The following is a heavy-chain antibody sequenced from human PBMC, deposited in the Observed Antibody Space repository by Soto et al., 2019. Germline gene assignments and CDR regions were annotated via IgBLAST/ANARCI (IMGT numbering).Heavy chain of an antibody. CDR1: GFTFSSYA. Sequence: EVQLLESGGGLVQPGGSLRLSCAASGFTFSSYAMSWVRQAPGKGLEWVSAISGSGGSTYYADSVKGRFTISRDNSKNTLYLQMNSLRAEDTAVYYCAKSITFGGVITVTTDYWGQGTLVTVSS. CDR3: AKSITFGGVITVTTDY. D-gene: IGHD3-16*02. V-gene: IGHV3-23*01. CDR2: ISGSGGST. J-gene: IGHJ4*02.